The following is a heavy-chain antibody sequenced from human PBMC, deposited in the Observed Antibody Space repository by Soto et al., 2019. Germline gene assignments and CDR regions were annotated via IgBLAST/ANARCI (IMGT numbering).Heavy chain of an antibody. CDR3: ARGVWQQLGADFRDYYYYYGMDV. CDR1: GDSVSSNSSA. D-gene: IGHD2-8*01. Sequence: SQTLSLTCAISGDSVSSNSSAWNWIRQSPSRGLEWLGRTYYRSKWYNDYAVSVKSRITINPDTSKNQFSLQLNSVTPEDTAVYYCARGVWQQLGADFRDYYYYYGMDVWGQGTTVTSP. CDR2: TYYRSKWYN. J-gene: IGHJ6*02. V-gene: IGHV6-1*01.